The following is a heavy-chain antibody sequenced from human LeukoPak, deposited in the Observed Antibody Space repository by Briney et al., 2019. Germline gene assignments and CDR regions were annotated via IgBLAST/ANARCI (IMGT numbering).Heavy chain of an antibody. D-gene: IGHD2-15*01. Sequence: GGSLRLSCAASGFTFSSYAMSWVRQAPGKGLEWVSAISGIGGSTYYADSVKGRFTISRENSKNTLYLQMNSLRAEDTAVYYCAKENGYCSGGSCYPYYYYGMDVWGQGTTVSVSS. CDR1: GFTFSSYA. CDR3: AKENGYCSGGSCYPYYYYGMDV. CDR2: ISGIGGST. V-gene: IGHV3-23*01. J-gene: IGHJ6*02.